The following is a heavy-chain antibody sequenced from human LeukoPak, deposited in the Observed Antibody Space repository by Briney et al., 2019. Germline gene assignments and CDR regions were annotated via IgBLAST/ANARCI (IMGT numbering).Heavy chain of an antibody. CDR1: GGTFSSYS. V-gene: IGHV1-69*05. CDR3: AREGYCGGDCYSYNWFDP. J-gene: IGHJ5*02. CDR2: IIPIFGTA. D-gene: IGHD2-21*02. Sequence: GASVKVSCKASGGTFSSYSISWVRQAPGRGREWMGGIIPIFGTANYAQKFQGRVTINTDESTSTAYMELSSMRSEDTAVYYCAREGYCGGDCYSYNWFDPWGQGTLVTVSS.